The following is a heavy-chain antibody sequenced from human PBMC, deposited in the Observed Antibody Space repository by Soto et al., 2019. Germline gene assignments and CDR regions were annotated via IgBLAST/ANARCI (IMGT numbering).Heavy chain of an antibody. J-gene: IGHJ4*02. CDR1: GCSISSYY. CDR2: IYYSGST. Sequence: SETLSLTCSVSGCSISSYYWSWIRQPPGKGLEWIGYIYYSGSTNYNPSLKSRVTISVDTSKNQFSLKLSSVTAADTAVYYCARVSDYDFWSGYLSHFDYWGQGTLVTVSS. V-gene: IGHV4-59*01. D-gene: IGHD3-3*01. CDR3: ARVSDYDFWSGYLSHFDY.